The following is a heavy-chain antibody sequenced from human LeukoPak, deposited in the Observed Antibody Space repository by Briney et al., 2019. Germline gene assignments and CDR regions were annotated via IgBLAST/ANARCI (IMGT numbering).Heavy chain of an antibody. CDR1: GGSISSSSYY. J-gene: IGHJ4*02. D-gene: IGHD6-13*01. CDR2: FYYSGST. CDR3: ARRLAGTEDY. Sequence: SETLSLTCTVSGGSISSSSYYWGWIRQPPGRGLEWIGSFYYSGSTYYNPSLRSRVTISVDTSKNQFSLRLSSVTAADTAVYYCARRLAGTEDYWGQGTLVTVSS. V-gene: IGHV4-39*01.